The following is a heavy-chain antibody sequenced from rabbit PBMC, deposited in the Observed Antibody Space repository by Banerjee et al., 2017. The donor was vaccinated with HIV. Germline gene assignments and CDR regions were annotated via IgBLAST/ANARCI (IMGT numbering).Heavy chain of an antibody. J-gene: IGHJ6*01. Sequence: QDQLEESGGDLVKPEGSLTLTCTASGFSFSNKYVMCWVRQAPGKGLEWIACINTSSGSTWYASWVNGRFTISRSTSLNTVDLKMTSLTAADTATYFCARDFAGDSYYYGLDLRGPGTLVTVS. CDR1: GFSFSNKYV. V-gene: IGHV1S43*01. CDR2: INTSSGST. CDR3: ARDFAGDSYYYGLDL. D-gene: IGHD8-1*01.